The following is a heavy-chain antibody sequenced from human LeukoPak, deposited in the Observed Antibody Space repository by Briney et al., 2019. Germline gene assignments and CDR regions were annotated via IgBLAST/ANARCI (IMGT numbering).Heavy chain of an antibody. Sequence: GESLKISCKGSGYSFTSYWIGWVRQMPGKGLEWMGIIYPGDSDTRYSPSFQGQVTISADKSISTAYLQWGSLRASDTAMYYCARRDYDKVFDYWGQGTLVTVSS. CDR3: ARRDYDKVFDY. J-gene: IGHJ4*02. V-gene: IGHV5-51*01. CDR2: IYPGDSDT. D-gene: IGHD3-22*01. CDR1: GYSFTSYW.